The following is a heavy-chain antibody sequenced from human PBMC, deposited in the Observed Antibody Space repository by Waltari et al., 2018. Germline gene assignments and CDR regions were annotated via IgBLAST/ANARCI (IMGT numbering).Heavy chain of an antibody. CDR2: IIPIFGTA. CDR3: AGRSGTVVPTTLGAFDI. D-gene: IGHD2-15*01. V-gene: IGHV1-69*13. Sequence: QVQLVQSGAEVKKPGSSVKVSCKASGGTFSSYAISWVRQAPGQGLEWMGGIIPIFGTANYAPKFQGRVTITADESTSTAYMELSSLRSEDTAVYYCAGRSGTVVPTTLGAFDIWGQGTMVTVSS. J-gene: IGHJ3*02. CDR1: GGTFSSYA.